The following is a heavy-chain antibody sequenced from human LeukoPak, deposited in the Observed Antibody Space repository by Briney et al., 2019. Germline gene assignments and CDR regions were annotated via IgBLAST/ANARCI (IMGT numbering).Heavy chain of an antibody. J-gene: IGHJ4*02. CDR2: IYYSGST. CDR1: GGSISSSSYY. CDR3: ARGVRGARVFDY. V-gene: IGHV4-39*01. Sequence: SETLSLTCTVSGGSISSSSYYWGWIRQPPGKGLEWIGSIYYSGSTYYNPSLKSRVTISVDTSKNQFSLKLSSVTAADTAVYYCARGVRGARVFDYWGQGTLVTVSS. D-gene: IGHD3-10*01.